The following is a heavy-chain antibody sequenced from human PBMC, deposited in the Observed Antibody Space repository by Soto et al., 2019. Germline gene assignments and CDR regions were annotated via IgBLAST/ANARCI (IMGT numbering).Heavy chain of an antibody. Sequence: TLPLTCAVYRGSFSGHYWSWNRHPPGQAPEWIGEINHSGSHNYNPSLKSRVTISVDTAKNQFSLKLSSVTSADTALYYFARGVQDRSASFDYWGQGTLLTVSS. J-gene: IGHJ4*02. D-gene: IGHD6-19*01. CDR1: RGSFSGHY. V-gene: IGHV4-34*01. CDR3: ARGVQDRSASFDY. CDR2: INHSGSH.